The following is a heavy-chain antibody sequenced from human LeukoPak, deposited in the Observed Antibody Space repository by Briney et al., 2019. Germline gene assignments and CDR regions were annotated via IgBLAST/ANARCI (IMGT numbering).Heavy chain of an antibody. CDR1: GGSFSGYY. J-gene: IGHJ4*02. CDR2: INHSGST. V-gene: IGHV4-34*01. D-gene: IGHD3-22*01. CDR3: ARGYDSSGSRWYYFDY. Sequence: SETLSLTCAVYGGSFSGYYWSWIRQPPGKGLEWTGEINHSGSTNYNPSLKSRVTISVDTSKNRFSLKLSSVTAADTAVYYCARGYDSSGSRWYYFDYWGQGTLVTVSS.